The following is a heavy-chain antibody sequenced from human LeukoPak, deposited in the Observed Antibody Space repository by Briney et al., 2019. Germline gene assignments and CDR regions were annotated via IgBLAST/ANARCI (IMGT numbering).Heavy chain of an antibody. V-gene: IGHV4-4*09. CDR2: IHHSGST. Sequence: SETLSLTCIVSGGSINSHYWSWIRQPPGKGLEWIGHIHHSGSTNYNPSLKSRVTISLDTSTKQFSLKLSSVTAADAAVYYCTRSSTYFGSFDPWGQGTLVTVSS. CDR3: TRSSTYFGSFDP. CDR1: GGSINSHY. J-gene: IGHJ5*02. D-gene: IGHD3-10*01.